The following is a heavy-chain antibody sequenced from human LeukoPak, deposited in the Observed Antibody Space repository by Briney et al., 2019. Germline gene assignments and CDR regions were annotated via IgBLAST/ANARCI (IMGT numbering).Heavy chain of an antibody. Sequence: PSETLSLTCAVYGGSFSGYYWSWIRQPPGKGLEWIGSIYYSGSTYYNPSLKSRVTISVDTSKNQFSLKLSSVTAADTAVCYCARHDSNYYYYYMDVWGKGTTVTISS. D-gene: IGHD3-16*01. J-gene: IGHJ6*03. CDR1: GGSFSGYY. CDR2: IYYSGST. CDR3: ARHDSNYYYYYMDV. V-gene: IGHV4-34*01.